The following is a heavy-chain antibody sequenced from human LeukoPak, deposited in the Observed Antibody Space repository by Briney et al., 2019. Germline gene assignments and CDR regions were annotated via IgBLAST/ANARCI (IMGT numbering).Heavy chain of an antibody. J-gene: IGHJ4*02. CDR1: GGTFSSYA. CDR3: ASPPYYDSSGYWSGFDY. CDR2: IIPIFGTA. Sequence: SVKVSCKASGGTFSSYAISWVRQAPGQGLEWMGGIIPIFGTANYAQKFQGRVTITADESTSTAYMELSSLRSEDTAVYYCASPPYYDSSGYWSGFDYWGQGALVTVSS. D-gene: IGHD3-22*01. V-gene: IGHV1-69*13.